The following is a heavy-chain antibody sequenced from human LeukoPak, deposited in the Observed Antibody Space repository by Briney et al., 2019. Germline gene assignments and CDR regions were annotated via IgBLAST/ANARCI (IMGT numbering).Heavy chain of an antibody. Sequence: GGSLRLSCAASGFSFKDYAMHWVRQSPGKGLEWVAVTSYDESTKYYVDSVRGRFTISRDNAKNSLDLQMNSLTAEDTAVYYCARDFSGEFDYWGQGILVTVSS. CDR1: GFSFKDYA. D-gene: IGHD3-10*01. V-gene: IGHV3-30*04. CDR2: TSYDESTK. CDR3: ARDFSGEFDY. J-gene: IGHJ4*02.